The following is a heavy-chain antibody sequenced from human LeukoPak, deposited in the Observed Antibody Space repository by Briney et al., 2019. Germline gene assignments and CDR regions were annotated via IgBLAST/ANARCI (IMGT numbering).Heavy chain of an antibody. D-gene: IGHD3-3*02. CDR1: GFTFSRYA. V-gene: IGHV3-23*01. CDR2: ISGSGGST. Sequence: GGSLRLSCAASGFTFSRYAMSWVRQAPGKGLEWVSAISGSGGSTYYADSVKGRFTISRNNSKNTLYLQMNSLRAEDTAVYYCAKDSLASVAQIDYWGQGTLVTVSS. J-gene: IGHJ4*02. CDR3: AKDSLASVAQIDY.